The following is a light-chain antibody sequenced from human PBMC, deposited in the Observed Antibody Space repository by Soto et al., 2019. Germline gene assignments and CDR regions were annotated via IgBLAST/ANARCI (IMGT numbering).Light chain of an antibody. Sequence: VLKQPASVSGSPGQSITISCTGTRSDVGGHNSVSWYRQDPGKAPKLMIYDVSNRPSGVSDRFSGSKSGNTPSPTISGLQIEHEADYXXSSFTSSVTYVFGTGTKVTVL. V-gene: IGLV2-14*01. CDR3: SSFTSSVTYV. CDR1: RSDVGGHNS. CDR2: DVS. J-gene: IGLJ1*01.